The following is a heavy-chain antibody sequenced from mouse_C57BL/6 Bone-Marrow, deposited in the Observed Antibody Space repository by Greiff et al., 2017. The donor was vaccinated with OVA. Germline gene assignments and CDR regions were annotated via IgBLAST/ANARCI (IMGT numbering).Heavy chain of an antibody. CDR3: ARRSWAYWYFDV. CDR1: GYTFTSYT. J-gene: IGHJ1*03. D-gene: IGHD4-1*01. CDR2: INPSSGYT. Sequence: VQLQQSGAELARPGASVKMSCKASGYTFTSYTMHWVKQRPGQGLEWIGYINPSSGYTKYNQKFKDKAIFTADQSSSTAYMQLSSLTSEDSAVDYCARRSWAYWYFDVWGTGTTVTVSS. V-gene: IGHV1-4*01.